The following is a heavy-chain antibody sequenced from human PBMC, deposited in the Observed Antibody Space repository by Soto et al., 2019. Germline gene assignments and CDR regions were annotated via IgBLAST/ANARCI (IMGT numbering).Heavy chain of an antibody. J-gene: IGHJ6*02. CDR2: ISYDGSYK. V-gene: IGHV3-30*18. CDR1: GFTFSSYI. Sequence: GGSLRLSGAASGFTFSSYIMHCVRQAPGKGLEWVAVISYDGSYKYYADSVKGRFTISGDNSKHTLYLQMSSLRVEDTAVYSGAKDPEGYWSRTRCYTYHRLDDWAQGTTVTVYS. D-gene: IGHD2-2*01. CDR3: AKDPEGYWSRTRCYTYHRLDD.